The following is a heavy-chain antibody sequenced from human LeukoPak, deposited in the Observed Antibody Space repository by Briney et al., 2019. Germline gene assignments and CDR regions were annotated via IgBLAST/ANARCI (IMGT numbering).Heavy chain of an antibody. Sequence: GGSLRLSCAASGFTFSSYWMSWVRQAPGKGLEWVANIKQDGSEKYYVDSVKGRFTISRDNAKNSLYLQMNGLRAEDTAVYYCARDRIAWGSGGLDWFDPWGQGTLVTVSS. CDR2: IKQDGSEK. CDR3: ARDRIAWGSGGLDWFDP. D-gene: IGHD3-10*01. J-gene: IGHJ5*02. CDR1: GFTFSSYW. V-gene: IGHV3-7*01.